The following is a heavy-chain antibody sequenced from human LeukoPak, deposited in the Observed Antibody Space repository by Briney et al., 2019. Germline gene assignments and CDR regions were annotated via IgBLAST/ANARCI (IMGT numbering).Heavy chain of an antibody. J-gene: IGHJ2*01. Sequence: SETLSLTCAVSGGSISSGGYSWSWIRQPPGKGLEWIGYIYHSGSTYYNPSLKSRVTISVDRSKNQFSLKLSSVTAADTAVYYCARGTNYYDSSGYYNWYFGLWGRGTLVTVSS. CDR2: IYHSGST. CDR1: GGSISSGGYS. CDR3: ARGTNYYDSSGYYNWYFGL. V-gene: IGHV4-30-2*01. D-gene: IGHD3-22*01.